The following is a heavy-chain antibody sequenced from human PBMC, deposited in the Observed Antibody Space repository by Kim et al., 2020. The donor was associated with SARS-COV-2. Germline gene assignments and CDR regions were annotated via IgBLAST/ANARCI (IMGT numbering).Heavy chain of an antibody. CDR3: ARHPFPYCSSTSCYTYRAWFDP. D-gene: IGHD2-2*02. CDR1: GYSFTSYW. V-gene: IGHV5-10-1*01. CDR2: IDPSDSYT. Sequence: GESLKISCKGSGYSFTSYWISWVRQMPGKGLEWMGRIDPSDSYTNYSPSFQGHVTISADKSISTAYLQWSSLKASDTAMYYCARHPFPYCSSTSCYTYRAWFDPWGQGTLVTVSS. J-gene: IGHJ5*02.